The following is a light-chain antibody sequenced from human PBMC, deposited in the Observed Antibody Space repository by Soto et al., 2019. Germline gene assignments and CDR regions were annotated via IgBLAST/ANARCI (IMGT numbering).Light chain of an antibody. Sequence: QSVLTQPPSASGTPGQRVTISCSGSSSNIGSNYVYWYQQLPGTAPKLLIYRNNQRPSGVPDRFSGSKSGTSASLAISGLRSDDEADYYCAAWYDSLSGQVFGGGTKLTVL. J-gene: IGLJ2*01. CDR1: SSNIGSNY. CDR2: RNN. V-gene: IGLV1-47*01. CDR3: AAWYDSLSGQV.